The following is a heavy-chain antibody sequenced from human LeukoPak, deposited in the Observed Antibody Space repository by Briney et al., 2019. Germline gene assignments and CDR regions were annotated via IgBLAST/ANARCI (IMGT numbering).Heavy chain of an antibody. CDR3: ASRFESTEY. D-gene: IGHD3-9*01. Sequence: ASVKVSCKAYGYTFTRYYMHWVRQAPGQGLEWMGIINPSGGSTSYAQKFQGRVTMTRDMSTGTVYMELSSLRSEDTAVYYCASRFESTEYWGQGTLVTDSS. J-gene: IGHJ4*02. CDR2: INPSGGST. V-gene: IGHV1-46*01. CDR1: GYTFTRYY.